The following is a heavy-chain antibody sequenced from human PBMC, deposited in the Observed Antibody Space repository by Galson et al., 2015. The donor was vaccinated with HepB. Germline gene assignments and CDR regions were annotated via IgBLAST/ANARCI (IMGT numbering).Heavy chain of an antibody. CDR2: ISTYSGNT. J-gene: IGHJ6*03. D-gene: IGHD1-26*01. Sequence: SVKVSCKASGHTFTNYTIIWVRQAPGQGLEWMGWISTYSGNTNYAQKLQGRVTMTTDTSTSTAYMDLWSLRSDDTAVYYCARSGGATTDYYYYYMDVWGKGTTVTVSS. V-gene: IGHV1-18*01. CDR1: GHTFTNYT. CDR3: ARSGGATTDYYYYYMDV.